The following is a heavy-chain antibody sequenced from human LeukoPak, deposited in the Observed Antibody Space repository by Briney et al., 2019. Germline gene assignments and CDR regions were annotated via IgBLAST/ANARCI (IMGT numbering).Heavy chain of an antibody. CDR1: GGSISSYY. D-gene: IGHD2-15*01. J-gene: IGHJ4*02. V-gene: IGHV4-4*07. Sequence: PSETLSLTCTVSGGSISSYYWSWIRQPAGKGLEWIGRIYTSGSTNYNPSLKSRVTMSVDTSKNQFSLKLSSVTAADTAVYFCARLSRVPESSGVDYWGQGTLVTVAS. CDR2: IYTSGST. CDR3: ARLSRVPESSGVDY.